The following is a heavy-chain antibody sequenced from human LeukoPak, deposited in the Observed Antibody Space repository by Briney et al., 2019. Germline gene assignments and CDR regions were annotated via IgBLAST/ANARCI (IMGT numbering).Heavy chain of an antibody. Sequence: SETLSLTCTVSGGSISNYYWSWIRQPQGKGLEWIGYIYYSGTTNYNPSLKSRVTMSIDTSKNQFSLKLRSVTAADTAVYYCARSAYSSGFYYFDFWGQGALVTLSS. V-gene: IGHV4-59*08. J-gene: IGHJ4*02. D-gene: IGHD3-22*01. CDR3: ARSAYSSGFYYFDF. CDR2: IYYSGTT. CDR1: GGSISNYY.